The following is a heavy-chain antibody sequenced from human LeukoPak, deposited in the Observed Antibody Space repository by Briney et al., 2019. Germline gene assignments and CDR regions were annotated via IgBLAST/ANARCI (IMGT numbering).Heavy chain of an antibody. CDR1: GFTFSSYA. D-gene: IGHD6-13*01. J-gene: IGHJ5*02. CDR2: ISYDGSNK. V-gene: IGHV3-30*04. Sequence: GRSLRLSCAASGFTFSSYAMHWVRQAPGKGLEWVAVISYDGSNKYYADSVKGRFTISRDNSKNTLYLQMNSLRAEDTAVYYCARDLGTAAGPGYNWFDPWGQGTLVTVSS. CDR3: ARDLGTAAGPGYNWFDP.